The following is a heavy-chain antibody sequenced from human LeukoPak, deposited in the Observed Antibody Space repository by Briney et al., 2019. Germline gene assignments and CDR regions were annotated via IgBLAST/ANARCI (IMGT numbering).Heavy chain of an antibody. J-gene: IGHJ5*02. D-gene: IGHD3-22*01. CDR3: ARAPGSYYYDSSGDRRFDP. CDR2: ISSSSSYI. Sequence: GGSLRLACAASGFTFSSYSMNWVRQAPGKGLEWVSSISSSSSYIYYADSVKGRFNISRDNAKNSLYLQMNSLCAEDTAVYYCARAPGSYYYDSSGDRRFDPWGQGTLVTVSS. V-gene: IGHV3-21*01. CDR1: GFTFSSYS.